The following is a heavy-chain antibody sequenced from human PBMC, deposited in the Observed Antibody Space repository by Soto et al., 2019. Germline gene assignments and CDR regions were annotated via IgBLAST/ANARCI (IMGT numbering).Heavy chain of an antibody. D-gene: IGHD2-2*01. V-gene: IGHV1-69*13. J-gene: IGHJ4*02. CDR3: ASSRDIVVVPAADRSDY. CDR2: IIPIFGTA. CDR1: GGTFSSYA. Sequence: SVKVSWKASGGTFSSYAISCVRQDPGQGLEWMGGIIPIFGTANCGHKGQGRVTITADDSRSTAYMELSSLRSGDREVYYCASSRDIVVVPAADRSDYWGQATLVTVSS.